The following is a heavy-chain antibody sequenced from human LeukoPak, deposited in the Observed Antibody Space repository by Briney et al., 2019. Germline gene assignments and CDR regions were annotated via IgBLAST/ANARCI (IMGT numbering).Heavy chain of an antibody. CDR2: ISYDGRNK. CDR1: EFTFSNYA. V-gene: IGHV3-30*04. J-gene: IGHJ4*02. Sequence: SLRLSCAAPEFTFSNYAMNWVRQGPGKGLEWVAVISYDGRNKYYADSVKGRFTISRDNSKNTLYLQMNSLRPEDTAVYYCARTSQTFDYWGQGTLVTVSS. CDR3: ARTSQTFDY.